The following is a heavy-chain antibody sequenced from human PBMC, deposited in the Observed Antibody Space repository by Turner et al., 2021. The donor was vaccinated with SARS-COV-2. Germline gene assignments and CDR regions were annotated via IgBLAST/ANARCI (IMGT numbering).Heavy chain of an antibody. Sequence: QVQLQESGPGLVKPSETLSLTCPVSGGSLSNYFWIWIRQPAGKGLEWIGRIYTSGLTDYNPSLKSRVTMSVDTSKNKLSLRLTSVTAADTAVYYCTRVPSGGWFDPWGQGTLVSVS. CDR2: IYTSGLT. V-gene: IGHV4-4*07. CDR3: TRVPSGGWFDP. CDR1: GGSLSNYF. J-gene: IGHJ5*02. D-gene: IGHD3-3*01.